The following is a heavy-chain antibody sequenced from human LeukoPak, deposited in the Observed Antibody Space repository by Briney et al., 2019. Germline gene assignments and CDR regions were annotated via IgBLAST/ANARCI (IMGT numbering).Heavy chain of an antibody. V-gene: IGHV3-9*01. CDR2: ISWNSGSI. CDR3: AKDISGYGDYDGGFDY. D-gene: IGHD4-17*01. J-gene: IGHJ4*02. CDR1: GFTFYDYA. Sequence: GGSLRLSCAASGFTFYDYAMHWVRQAPGKGLEWVSGISWNSGSIGYADSVKGRFTISRDNAKNSLYLQMNSLRAEDTALYYCAKDISGYGDYDGGFDYWGQGTLVTVSS.